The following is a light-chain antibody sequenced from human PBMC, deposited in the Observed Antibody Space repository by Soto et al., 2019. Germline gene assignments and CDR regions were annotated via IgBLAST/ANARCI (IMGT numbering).Light chain of an antibody. CDR3: QQYNSYSMYT. CDR1: QSISSW. CDR2: KAS. Sequence: DIQMTQSPSTLSASVGDRVTITCRASQSISSWLAWYQQKPGKAPKLLIYKASSLESGGPSRFSGSGSGTEFTLTISSLQPDDFATDYCQQYNSYSMYTFGQGTKLEIK. V-gene: IGKV1-5*03. J-gene: IGKJ2*01.